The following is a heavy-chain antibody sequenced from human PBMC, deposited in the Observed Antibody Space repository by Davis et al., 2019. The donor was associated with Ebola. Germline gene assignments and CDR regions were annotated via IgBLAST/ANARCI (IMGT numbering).Heavy chain of an antibody. V-gene: IGHV3-33*06. J-gene: IGHJ5*02. CDR3: AKAAGIAAAGTWNWFDP. CDR2: IWYDGSRK. Sequence: GESLKISCAASGFNFRSYGMHWVRQAPDKGLEWVAVIWYDGSRKYYGDSVKGRFTISRDNSNNLLYLQMNSLRAEDTAVYYCAKAAGIAAAGTWNWFDPWGQGTLVTVSS. CDR1: GFNFRSYG. D-gene: IGHD6-13*01.